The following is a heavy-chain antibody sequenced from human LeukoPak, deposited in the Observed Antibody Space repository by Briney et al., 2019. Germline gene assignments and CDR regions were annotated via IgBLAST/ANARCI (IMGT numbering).Heavy chain of an antibody. V-gene: IGHV3-7*01. CDR1: GFTFSSYW. D-gene: IGHD5-12*01. Sequence: GGSLRLSCAASGFTFSSYWMSWVRQAPGKGLEWVANIKQDGSEKYYVDSVKGRFTISRDNAKNSLYLQMNSLRAEDTAVYYCARGYSGYDLPYYYGMDVWGQGTTVTVSS. CDR2: IKQDGSEK. CDR3: ARGYSGYDLPYYYGMDV. J-gene: IGHJ6*02.